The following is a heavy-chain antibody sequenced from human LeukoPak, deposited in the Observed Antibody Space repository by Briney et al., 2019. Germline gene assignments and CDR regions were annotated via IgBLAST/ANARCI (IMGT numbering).Heavy chain of an antibody. CDR3: ARVGDGNFDY. CDR2: IYYSGNT. V-gene: IGHV4-59*01. Sequence: ETSETLSLTCTASGGSISSYYWSWIRQPPGKGLEWIGYIYYSGNTNYNPSLKSRVTISIDTSKNQFSLKLSSVTAADTAVYHCARVGDGNFDYWGQGTLVTVST. D-gene: IGHD3-10*01. J-gene: IGHJ4*02. CDR1: GGSISSYY.